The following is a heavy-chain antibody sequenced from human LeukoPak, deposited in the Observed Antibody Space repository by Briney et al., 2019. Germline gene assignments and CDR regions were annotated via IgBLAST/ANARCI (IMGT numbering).Heavy chain of an antibody. V-gene: IGHV3-53*01. CDR3: ARRPGN. Sequence: GGSLGLSCVASGFAVGSNYMSWVCQAPGKGLEWVSLIYSGGAIRYADSVKGRFTISRDSSKNTLFLQMNDLTVEDTARYYCARRPGNWGQGILVTVSS. CDR1: GFAVGSNY. CDR2: IYSGGAI. J-gene: IGHJ4*02. D-gene: IGHD1-14*01.